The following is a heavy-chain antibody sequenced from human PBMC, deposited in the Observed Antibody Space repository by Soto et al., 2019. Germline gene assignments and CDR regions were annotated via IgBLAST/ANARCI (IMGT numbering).Heavy chain of an antibody. J-gene: IGHJ4*02. CDR3: ASTSDYGDFDY. D-gene: IGHD4-17*01. CDR1: GGSISSYC. CDR2: IYYSGST. Sequence: PAATLSLTCTVSGGSISSYCWSWIRQPPGKGLEWIGYIYYSGSTNYNPSLKSRVTISVDTSKNQFSLKLSSVTAADTAVYYCASTSDYGDFDYWGQGTLVTAS. V-gene: IGHV4-59*01.